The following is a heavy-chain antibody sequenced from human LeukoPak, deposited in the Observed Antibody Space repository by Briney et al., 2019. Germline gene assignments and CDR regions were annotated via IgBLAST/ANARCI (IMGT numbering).Heavy chain of an antibody. D-gene: IGHD6-13*01. V-gene: IGHV3-23*01. CDR1: GFTFSNYA. CDR2: ISDTSDST. Sequence: PGGSLRLSCAASGFTFSNYAMSWVRQAPGKGLEWVSGISDTSDSTYYAVSVMGRFNISRDNSKNTLYLQMNSLRAEDTAVYYCAAPRGSQQLGVFDIWGQGTMVTVSS. CDR3: AAPRGSQQLGVFDI. J-gene: IGHJ3*02.